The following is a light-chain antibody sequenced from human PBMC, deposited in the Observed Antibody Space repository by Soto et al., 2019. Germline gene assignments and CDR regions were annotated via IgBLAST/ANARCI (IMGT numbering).Light chain of an antibody. J-gene: IGKJ4*01. CDR3: QQRSNWLT. CDR2: DAS. CDR1: QGVSRY. Sequence: EIMLTQSPATLSLSPGERATLSCRPSQGVSRYFAYYQHKRGQAPRPLIADASNRATGIPARFSGTGSGTDFPLTINILEPEDFAVYCCQQRSNWLTFGGRTKVEIK. V-gene: IGKV3-11*01.